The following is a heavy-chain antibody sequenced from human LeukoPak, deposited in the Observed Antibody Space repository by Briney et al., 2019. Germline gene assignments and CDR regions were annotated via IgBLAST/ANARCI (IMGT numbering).Heavy chain of an antibody. CDR3: AREIAAGGWRGFDY. J-gene: IGHJ4*02. CDR2: INPNSGAT. CDR1: EYTFTGYY. V-gene: IGHV1-2*02. Sequence: ASLKVSCTASEYTFTGYYMHWVRQAPGQGLEWMGWINPNSGATNPARKFQGRVTMTRDPSISTAYMELSSLRSDDTAVYYCAREIAAGGWRGFDYWGQGTLVTVSS. D-gene: IGHD6-13*01.